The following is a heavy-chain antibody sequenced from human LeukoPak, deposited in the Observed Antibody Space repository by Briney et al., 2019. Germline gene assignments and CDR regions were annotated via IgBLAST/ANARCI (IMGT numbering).Heavy chain of an antibody. J-gene: IGHJ3*02. Sequence: SETLSLTCTVSGGSISGYYWSWIRQSAGKGLEWIGRIYSSGSTGYNPSLKSRVTMSIDTSKNQFSLKLSSVTAADTAVYYCARFSPALAIRGAFDIWGQGTMVTVSS. CDR2: IYSSGST. CDR1: GGSISGYY. D-gene: IGHD5-24*01. CDR3: ARFSPALAIRGAFDI. V-gene: IGHV4-4*07.